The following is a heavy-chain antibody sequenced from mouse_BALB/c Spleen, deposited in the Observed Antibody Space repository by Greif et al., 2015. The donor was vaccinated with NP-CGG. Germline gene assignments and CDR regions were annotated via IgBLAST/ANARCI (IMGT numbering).Heavy chain of an antibody. V-gene: IGHV1S81*02. CDR2: INPSNGGT. J-gene: IGHJ3*01. D-gene: IGHD1-1*01. Sequence: QVQLQQSGAELVKPGASVKLSCKASGYTFTSYYMYWVKQRPGQGLEWIGGINPSNGGTNFNGKFKSKATLTVDKSSSTAYMQLSSLTSEDSAVYYCTRGGHYYGSSYGFAYWGQGTLVTVSA. CDR1: GYTFTSYY. CDR3: TRGGHYYGSSYGFAY.